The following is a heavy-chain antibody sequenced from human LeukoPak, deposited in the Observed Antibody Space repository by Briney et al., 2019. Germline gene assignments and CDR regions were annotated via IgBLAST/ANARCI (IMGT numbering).Heavy chain of an antibody. J-gene: IGHJ5*02. D-gene: IGHD5-24*01. V-gene: IGHV1-2*02. CDR1: GYTFTGYY. Sequence: ASVKVSCKASGYTFTGYYMHWVRQAPGQGLEWMGWINPNSGGTNYAQKLQGRVTMTRDTSISTAYMELSSLRSDDTAVYYCARGDGYNYVWWFDPWGQGTLVTVSS. CDR2: INPNSGGT. CDR3: ARGDGYNYVWWFDP.